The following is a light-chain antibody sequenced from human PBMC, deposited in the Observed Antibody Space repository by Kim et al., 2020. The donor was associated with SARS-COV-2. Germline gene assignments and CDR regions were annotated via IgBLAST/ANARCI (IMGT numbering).Light chain of an antibody. Sequence: PGERATLSWRASQIVSSNYLAWYQQKPGQAPRLLIHGASSRATGIPDRFSGSGSGTDFTRTISRLEPEDFAVYYCQQYDTSLPITFGQGTRLEIK. CDR3: QQYDTSLPIT. CDR1: QIVSSNY. J-gene: IGKJ5*01. V-gene: IGKV3-20*01. CDR2: GAS.